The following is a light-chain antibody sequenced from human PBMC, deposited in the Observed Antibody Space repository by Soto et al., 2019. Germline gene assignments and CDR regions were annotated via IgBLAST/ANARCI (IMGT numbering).Light chain of an antibody. CDR1: SSDVGAYTY. V-gene: IGLV2-14*03. J-gene: IGLJ1*01. Sequence: QSALTQPASVSGSPGQSITISCSGTSSDVGAYTYVSWYQVHPGEPPKLVIYDVSKRPSGVSNRFSGSKSGNTASLTISGFQAEDEGDYYCSSYRSTSTLGVFGTGTKLTVL. CDR2: DVS. CDR3: SSYRSTSTLGV.